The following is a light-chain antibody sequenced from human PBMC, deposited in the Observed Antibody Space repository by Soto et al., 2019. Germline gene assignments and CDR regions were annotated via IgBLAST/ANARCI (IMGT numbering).Light chain of an antibody. Sequence: SYELTQPPSVSVAPGKTARITCGGNNIGSKSVHWYQQKPGQAPVLVIYYDSDRPSGIPERFSGSNSGNTATLTISRVEAGDEADYYCQVWDSSSEHTAVFGGGTKLTVL. CDR3: QVWDSSSEHTAV. CDR2: YDS. J-gene: IGLJ2*01. CDR1: NIGSKS. V-gene: IGLV3-21*04.